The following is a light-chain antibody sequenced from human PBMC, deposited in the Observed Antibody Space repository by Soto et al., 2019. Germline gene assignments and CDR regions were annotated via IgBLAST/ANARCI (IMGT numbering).Light chain of an antibody. V-gene: IGKV3-20*01. Sequence: EMVLTQAPGTLSLSPGGRATLSRRASQSVSSNYLAWYQQKPGQPPRLLIYGASSRATGIPDRFSGSGSGTDFTLTISRLEPEDFAVYYCQQYGRSPPITFGQGTRLEIK. CDR3: QQYGRSPPIT. CDR1: QSVSSNY. CDR2: GAS. J-gene: IGKJ5*01.